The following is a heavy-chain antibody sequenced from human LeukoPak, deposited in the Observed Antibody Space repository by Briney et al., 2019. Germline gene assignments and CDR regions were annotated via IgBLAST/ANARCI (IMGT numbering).Heavy chain of an antibody. D-gene: IGHD3-10*02. CDR1: GYTFTGYH. Sequence: GASVKVSCKASGYTFTGYHIHWVRQAPGQGLGWIGRITPNSGDTYYPQDFQGRVTMTRDTSINTAYMELSRLRSDDTAVYYCARDSSLFGGSDYWGQGTLVTVSS. J-gene: IGHJ4*02. CDR2: ITPNSGDT. CDR3: ARDSSLFGGSDY. V-gene: IGHV1-2*02.